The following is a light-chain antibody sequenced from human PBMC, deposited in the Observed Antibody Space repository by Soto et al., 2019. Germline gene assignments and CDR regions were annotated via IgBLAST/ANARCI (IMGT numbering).Light chain of an antibody. J-gene: IGLJ3*02. CDR3: SSYTSSSTRV. V-gene: IGLV2-14*01. CDR2: EVS. Sequence: QSALTQPASVSGSPGQSITISCTGTSSDVGGYNYVSWYQQHPGKAPKLMIYEVSNRPSGVSNRFSGSKSGNTASLTISGLQAADEADDYCSSYTSSSTRVFGGGTQLTVL. CDR1: SSDVGGYNY.